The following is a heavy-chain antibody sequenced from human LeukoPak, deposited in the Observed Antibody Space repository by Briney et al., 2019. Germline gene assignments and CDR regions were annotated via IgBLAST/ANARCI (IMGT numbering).Heavy chain of an antibody. V-gene: IGHV3-30*18. CDR1: GFTFSSYG. CDR3: AKIRPWIQLWLEMDY. J-gene: IGHJ4*02. CDR2: ISYDGSNK. D-gene: IGHD5-18*01. Sequence: GGSLRLSRAASGFTFSSYGMHWVRQAPGKGXXXXXXISYDGSNKYYADSVKGRFTISRDNSKNTLYLQMNSLRAEDTAVYYCAKIRPWIQLWLEMDYWGQGTLVTVSS.